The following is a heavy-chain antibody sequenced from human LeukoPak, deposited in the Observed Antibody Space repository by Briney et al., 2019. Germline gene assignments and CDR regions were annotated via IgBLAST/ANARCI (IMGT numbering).Heavy chain of an antibody. V-gene: IGHV4-39*07. D-gene: IGHD6-6*01. CDR3: ARDNGPEYSIYP. Sequence: SETLSLTCTVSGGSISSSSYYWGWIRQPPGKGLEWIGSIYYSGSTYYNPSLKSRVTISVDTSKNQFSLKLSSVTAADTAVYYCARDNGPEYSIYPWGQGTLVTVSS. CDR1: GGSISSSSYY. CDR2: IYYSGST. J-gene: IGHJ5*02.